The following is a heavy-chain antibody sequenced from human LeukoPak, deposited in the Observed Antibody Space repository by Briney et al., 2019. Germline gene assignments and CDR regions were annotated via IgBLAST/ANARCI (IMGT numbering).Heavy chain of an antibody. D-gene: IGHD2-15*01. CDR2: ISYDGSNK. V-gene: IGHV3-30*03. CDR3: ATDVVVVAAADAFDI. Sequence: GGSLRLSCAASGFTFSSYGMHWVRQAPGKGLEWVAVISYDGSNKYYADSVKGRFTISRDNSKNTLYLQMNSLRAEDTAVYYCATDVVVVAAADAFDIWGQGTMVTVSS. J-gene: IGHJ3*02. CDR1: GFTFSSYG.